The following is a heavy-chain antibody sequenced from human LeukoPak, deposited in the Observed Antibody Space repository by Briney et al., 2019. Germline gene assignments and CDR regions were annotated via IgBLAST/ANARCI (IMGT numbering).Heavy chain of an antibody. J-gene: IGHJ6*03. CDR1: GVSFSGYY. Sequence: PSETLSLTCAVYGVSFSGYYLSWIRQPPGKGLEWIGEINHSGSTNYNPSLKSRFTISVDTSKNQFSLQLSSVTAADTAVYYCARGGGYCSGGSCYGYYYYYYMDVWGKGTTVTVSS. V-gene: IGHV4-34*01. D-gene: IGHD2-15*01. CDR2: INHSGST. CDR3: ARGGGYCSGGSCYGYYYYYYMDV.